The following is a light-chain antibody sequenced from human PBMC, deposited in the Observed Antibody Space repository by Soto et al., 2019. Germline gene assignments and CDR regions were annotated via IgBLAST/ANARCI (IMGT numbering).Light chain of an antibody. V-gene: IGKV3-20*01. CDR3: SQYGSSPRT. CDR1: QSVSSSY. CDR2: GAS. J-gene: IGKJ1*01. Sequence: EIVLTQSPGTLSLSPGERATLSCRASQSVSSSYLAWYQQKPGQAPRVRIYGASSRATGIPARFSGSGSGTDLTLTISCLAPEDIAVDYFSQYGSSPRTFGQGTKVESK.